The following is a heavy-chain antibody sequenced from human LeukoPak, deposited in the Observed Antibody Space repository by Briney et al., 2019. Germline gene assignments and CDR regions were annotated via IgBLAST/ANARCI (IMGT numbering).Heavy chain of an antibody. J-gene: IGHJ4*02. V-gene: IGHV3-53*01. CDR2: IYSGGST. D-gene: IGHD3-10*01. Sequence: GGSLSLSCAASGFTVSSNYMSWVRQAPGKGLEWVSVIYSGGSTYYADSVKGRFTISRDNSKNTLYLQMNSLRAEDTAVYYCARSPGDRTYFDYWGQGTLVTVSS. CDR1: GFTVSSNY. CDR3: ARSPGDRTYFDY.